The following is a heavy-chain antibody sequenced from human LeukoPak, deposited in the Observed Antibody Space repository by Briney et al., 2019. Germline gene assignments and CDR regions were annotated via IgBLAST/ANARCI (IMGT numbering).Heavy chain of an antibody. CDR2: IKADGSEK. Sequence: PGGSLRLSCAASGFSFSGHWMNWVRQPPGKGLEWVANIKADGSEKYYVDSVKGRFTISRDNAKNSLSLQMNSLRAEDTALYYCARDKSYGDSEDYWGQGTLVTVSS. CDR3: ARDKSYGDSEDY. D-gene: IGHD4-17*01. CDR1: GFSFSGHW. J-gene: IGHJ4*02. V-gene: IGHV3-7*05.